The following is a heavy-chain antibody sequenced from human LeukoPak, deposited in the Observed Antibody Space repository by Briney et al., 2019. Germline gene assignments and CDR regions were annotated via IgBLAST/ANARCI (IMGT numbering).Heavy chain of an antibody. D-gene: IGHD2-2*02. CDR3: ARYCSSTSCYRSAFDI. Sequence: SETLSLTCTVSGGSISSGGYYWSWIRQHPGKGLEWIGYIYYSGSTYHNPSLKSRVTISVDTSKNQFSLKLSSVTAADTAVYYCARYCSSTSCYRSAFDIWGQGTMVTVSS. CDR1: GGSISSGGYY. J-gene: IGHJ3*02. V-gene: IGHV4-31*03. CDR2: IYYSGST.